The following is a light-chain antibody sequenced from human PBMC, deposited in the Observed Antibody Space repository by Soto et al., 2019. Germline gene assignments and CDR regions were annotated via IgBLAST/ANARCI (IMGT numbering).Light chain of an antibody. CDR3: SAYAGRNTVV. Sequence: QSALTQPPSVSGSAGQSITISCTGTSRDIGAYNLVSWYQLHPGKAPKLMIYEVSNRPSGISDRFSGSKSGNTASLTVSGLQSEDEGNYYCSAYAGRNTVVFGGGTKVTVL. CDR2: EVS. V-gene: IGLV2-8*01. CDR1: SRDIGAYNL. J-gene: IGLJ2*01.